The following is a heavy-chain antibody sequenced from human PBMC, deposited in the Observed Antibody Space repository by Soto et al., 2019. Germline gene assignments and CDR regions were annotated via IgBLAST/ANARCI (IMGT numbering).Heavy chain of an antibody. Sequence: GGSLRLSCAASGFTFSSYAMHWVRQAPGKGLEWVAVISYDGSNKYYADSVKGRFTISRDNTKNTLYLQMNSLRAEDTAVYFGARDSSYCGGDCYTQGGGALDIWGQGTMVTVSS. V-gene: IGHV3-30-3*01. CDR2: ISYDGSNK. CDR3: ARDSSYCGGDCYTQGGGALDI. CDR1: GFTFSSYA. J-gene: IGHJ3*02. D-gene: IGHD2-21*02.